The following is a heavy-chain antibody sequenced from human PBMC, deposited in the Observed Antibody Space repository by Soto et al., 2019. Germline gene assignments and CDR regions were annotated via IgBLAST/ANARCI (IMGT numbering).Heavy chain of an antibody. D-gene: IGHD3-16*01. Sequence: PSETLSLTCAVYGGSFSGYYWSWIRQPPGKGLEWIGEINHSGSTNYNPSLKSRVTISVDTSKNQFSLKLSSVTAADTAVYYCARVGEMLYYYYGMDVWGQGTTVTFSS. CDR3: ARVGEMLYYYYGMDV. J-gene: IGHJ6*02. CDR2: INHSGST. CDR1: GGSFSGYY. V-gene: IGHV4-34*01.